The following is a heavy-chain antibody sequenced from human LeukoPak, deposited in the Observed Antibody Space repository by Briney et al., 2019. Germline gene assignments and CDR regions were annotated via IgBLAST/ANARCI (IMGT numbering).Heavy chain of an antibody. J-gene: IGHJ3*02. CDR2: IYTSGST. CDR3: ARTPTIWFGELGDAFDI. D-gene: IGHD3-10*01. CDR1: GGSISSYY. Sequence: PSETLPLTCTVSGGSISSYYWSWIRQPAGKGLEWIGRIYTSGSTNYNPSLKSRVTMSVDTSKDQFSLKLSSVTAADTAVYYCARTPTIWFGELGDAFDIWGQVTMVTVSS. V-gene: IGHV4-4*07.